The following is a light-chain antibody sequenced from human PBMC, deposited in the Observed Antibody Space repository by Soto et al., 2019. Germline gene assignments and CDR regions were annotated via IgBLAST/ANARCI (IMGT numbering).Light chain of an antibody. CDR1: SSEVGTYNL. V-gene: IGLV2-23*02. J-gene: IGLJ2*01. CDR3: CSYAGSSTVA. Sequence: QSALTQPASVSGSPGQSITISCTSSEVGTYNLVSWYQHHPGKAPKLMIYDVSKRPSGVSNRFSGSKSGNTASLTISGLQAEDEADYYCCSYAGSSTVAFGGGTKVTVL. CDR2: DVS.